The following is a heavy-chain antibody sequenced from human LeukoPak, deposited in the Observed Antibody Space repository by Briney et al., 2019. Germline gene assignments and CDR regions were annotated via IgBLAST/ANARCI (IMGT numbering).Heavy chain of an antibody. CDR3: AKDRRSWELLFGFDY. CDR1: GFTFSSYS. CDR2: ISSSSSTI. Sequence: GGSLRLSCAASGFTFSSYSMNWVRLAPGKGLEWVSYISSSSSTIYYADSVKGRFTISRDNSKNTLYLQMNSLRAEDTAVYYCAKDRRSWELLFGFDYWGQGTLVTVSS. D-gene: IGHD1-26*01. J-gene: IGHJ4*02. V-gene: IGHV3-48*01.